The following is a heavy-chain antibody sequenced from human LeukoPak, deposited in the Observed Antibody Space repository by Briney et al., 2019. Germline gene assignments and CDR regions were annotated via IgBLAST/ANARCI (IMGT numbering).Heavy chain of an antibody. V-gene: IGHV1-18*01. J-gene: IGHJ4*02. CDR2: ISAYNGNT. D-gene: IGHD3-9*01. CDR1: GYTFTSYG. Sequence: ASVKVSCKAPGYTFTSYGISWVRQAPGQGLEWMGWISAYNGNTNYAQKLQGRVTMTTDTFTSTAYMELRSLRSDDTAVYYCARGGNYDILTGYFPFDYWGQGTLVTVSS. CDR3: ARGGNYDILTGYFPFDY.